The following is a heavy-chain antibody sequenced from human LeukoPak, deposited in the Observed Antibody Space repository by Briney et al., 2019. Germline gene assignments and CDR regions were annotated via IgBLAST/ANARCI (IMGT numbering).Heavy chain of an antibody. CDR2: TYYRSKWYN. Sequence: SQTLSLTCAISGDSVSSNSAAWNGIRQSPSRSLEGRGRTYYRSKWYNDYAVSVKSRITINPDTSKNQFSLQLNSVTPEDTAVYSCASDNGYSSGWYDYYYGMDVWGQGTTVTVSS. CDR1: GDSVSSNSAA. V-gene: IGHV6-1*01. CDR3: ASDNGYSSGWYDYYYGMDV. J-gene: IGHJ6*02. D-gene: IGHD6-19*01.